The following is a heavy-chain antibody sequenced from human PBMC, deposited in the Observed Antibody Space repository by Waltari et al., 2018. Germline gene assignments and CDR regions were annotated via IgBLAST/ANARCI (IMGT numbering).Heavy chain of an antibody. Sequence: QVQLVQSGVEVKKPGASVRVSCKASGYTFTVYYLHWIRQAPGQGPEWMGWINPNNGATPYAQKFQGRVTMTRDTSINTAYLEVTSDDTAVYFCARDRWGESHGYGYWGRGTLVTVSS. D-gene: IGHD7-27*01. CDR1: GYTFTVYY. CDR2: INPNNGAT. CDR3: ARDRWGESHGYGY. J-gene: IGHJ4*02. V-gene: IGHV1-2*02.